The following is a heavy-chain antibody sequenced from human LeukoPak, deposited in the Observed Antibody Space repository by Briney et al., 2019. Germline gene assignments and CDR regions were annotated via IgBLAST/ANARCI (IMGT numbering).Heavy chain of an antibody. CDR1: GYTFISYD. V-gene: IGHV1-8*01. Sequence: ASVKVSCKASGYTFISYDINWVRQATGQGLEWMRWMNPNSGITGYAQKFQGRVSMTRNTSISTAYMELSSLKSEDTAVYYCARGLYYYDSNGRTPYDSWGQGTLVTVSS. J-gene: IGHJ4*02. CDR2: MNPNSGIT. CDR3: ARGLYYYDSNGRTPYDS. D-gene: IGHD3-22*01.